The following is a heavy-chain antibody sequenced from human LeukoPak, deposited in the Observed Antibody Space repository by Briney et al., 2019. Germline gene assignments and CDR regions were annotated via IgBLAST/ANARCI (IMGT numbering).Heavy chain of an antibody. Sequence: SETLSLTCTVSGGSISSYYWSWLRQPPGKGLEWIGYIYYSGSTNYNPSLKSRVTISVDTSKNQFSLKLSSVTAADTAVYYCAREKNSNYAFDYWGQGTLVTVSS. CDR2: IYYSGST. CDR3: AREKNSNYAFDY. V-gene: IGHV4-59*01. D-gene: IGHD4-11*01. CDR1: GGSISSYY. J-gene: IGHJ4*02.